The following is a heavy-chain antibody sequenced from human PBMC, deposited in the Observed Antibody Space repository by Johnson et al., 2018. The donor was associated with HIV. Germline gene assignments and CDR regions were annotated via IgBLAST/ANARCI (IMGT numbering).Heavy chain of an antibody. CDR3: AKESETYGGNIGFEHPFDI. V-gene: IGHV3-30*04. D-gene: IGHD4-23*01. Sequence: QVQLVESGGGLVKPGGSLRLSCAASGFTFSSYAMHWVRQAPGKGLEWVAVISYDASNKYYADSVKGRFTISRDNSKNTLYLQMNSLRAEDTAVYYCAKESETYGGNIGFEHPFDIWGQGTMVTVSS. CDR2: ISYDASNK. CDR1: GFTFSSYA. J-gene: IGHJ3*02.